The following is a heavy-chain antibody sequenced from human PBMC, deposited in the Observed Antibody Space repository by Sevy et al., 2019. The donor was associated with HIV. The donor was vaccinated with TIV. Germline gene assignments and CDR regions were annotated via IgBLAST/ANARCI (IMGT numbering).Heavy chain of an antibody. D-gene: IGHD1-20*01. CDR3: ARQDNWNHYYYYGMDV. Sequence: SETLSLTCTVSGGSISSSSYYWGWIRQPPGKGLEWIGSIYYSGSTYYNPSLKSRVTISVDTSNNQFSLKLSTVTAADTAVYYCARQDNWNHYYYYGMDVWGQGTTVTVSS. CDR2: IYYSGST. V-gene: IGHV4-39*01. J-gene: IGHJ6*02. CDR1: GGSISSSSYY.